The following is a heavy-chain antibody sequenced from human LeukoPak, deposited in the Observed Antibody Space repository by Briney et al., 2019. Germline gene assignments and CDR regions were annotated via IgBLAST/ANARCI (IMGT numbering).Heavy chain of an antibody. D-gene: IGHD4-17*01. CDR2: TTRSGGTI. V-gene: IGHV3-48*03. CDR1: GFTFTSHE. Sequence: GGSLRLSCAASGFTFTSHEMNWVRQAPGKGLEWVSYTTRSGGTIYYADSVKGRFTISRDNAKNSLYLQMNSLRAEDTAVYYCARGPASDFTVTYFDYWGQGTLVTVSS. J-gene: IGHJ4*02. CDR3: ARGPASDFTVTYFDY.